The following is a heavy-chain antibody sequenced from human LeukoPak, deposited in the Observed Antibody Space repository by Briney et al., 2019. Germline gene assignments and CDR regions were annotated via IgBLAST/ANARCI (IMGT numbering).Heavy chain of an antibody. D-gene: IGHD1-26*01. CDR2: ISYGGSDK. V-gene: IGHV3-30*18. Sequence: GGSLRLSCAASGFTFSSYGMHWVRQAPGKGLEWVAVISYGGSDKYFADSVKGRFTISRDNSKNTLYLQTNSLRAEDTAVYYCAKAPRPWVGGATGSRYYFHYWGQGTLVTVSS. CDR3: AKAPRPWVGGATGSRYYFHY. J-gene: IGHJ4*02. CDR1: GFTFSSYG.